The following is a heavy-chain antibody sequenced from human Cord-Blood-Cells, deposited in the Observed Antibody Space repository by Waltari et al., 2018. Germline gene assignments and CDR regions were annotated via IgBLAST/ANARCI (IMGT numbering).Heavy chain of an antibody. J-gene: IGHJ4*02. D-gene: IGHD7-27*01. CDR1: GFPFSSYW. Sequence: EVQLVESGGGLVQPGGSLRLSCAASGFPFSSYWMSWVRQAPGKGLEWVANIKQDGSEKYYVDSVKGRFTISRDNAKNSLYLQMNSLRAEDTAVYYCARENYWGGLDYWGQGTLVTVSS. V-gene: IGHV3-7*01. CDR3: ARENYWGGLDY. CDR2: IKQDGSEK.